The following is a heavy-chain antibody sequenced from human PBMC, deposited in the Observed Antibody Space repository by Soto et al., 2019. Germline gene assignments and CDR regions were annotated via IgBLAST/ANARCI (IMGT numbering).Heavy chain of an antibody. J-gene: IGHJ4*02. V-gene: IGHV3-74*01. Sequence: EVQLVESGGGLVQPGGSLRLSCAVSGFTFSTYCMHWVRQAPETGLVWVSRICRDGSGTDYADSVKGRFAISRDDARNSLYLQMDDLRAEDSALYFCAKDRLASSRGRFDVWGQGTLVTVSS. CDR3: AKDRLASSRGRFDV. CDR1: GFTFSTYC. CDR2: ICRDGSGT. D-gene: IGHD2-15*01.